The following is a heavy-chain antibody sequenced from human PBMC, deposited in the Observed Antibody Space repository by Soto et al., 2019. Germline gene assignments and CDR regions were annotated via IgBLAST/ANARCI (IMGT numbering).Heavy chain of an antibody. Sequence: VASVKVSCKASGGTFSSYAISWVRQAPGQGLEWMGGIIPIFGTANYAQKFQGRVTITADESTSTAYMELSSLRSEDTAVYYCASDSGYDYHHFDYWGQGTLVTVSS. CDR3: ASDSGYDYHHFDY. CDR2: IIPIFGTA. J-gene: IGHJ4*02. V-gene: IGHV1-69*13. D-gene: IGHD5-12*01. CDR1: GGTFSSYA.